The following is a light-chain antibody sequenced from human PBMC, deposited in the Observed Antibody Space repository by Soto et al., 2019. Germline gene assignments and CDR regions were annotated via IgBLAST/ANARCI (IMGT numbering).Light chain of an antibody. V-gene: IGLV2-23*02. Sequence: QSALTQPASVSGSPGESITISCTGTSSDIGSYHLVSWYQHQSGKAPKLIIYKVSQWPSGVSDRFSASKSGNTASLTISGLQAEDEADYYCCSYAGSNWGYVFGTVTKLTVL. CDR3: CSYAGSNWGYV. CDR1: SSDIGSYHL. J-gene: IGLJ1*01. CDR2: KVS.